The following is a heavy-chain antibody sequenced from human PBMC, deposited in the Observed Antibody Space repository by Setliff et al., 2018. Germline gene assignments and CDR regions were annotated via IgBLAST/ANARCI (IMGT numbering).Heavy chain of an antibody. Sequence: ASVKVSCKTSGYSFTVFGISWVRQAPGQGLEWMGIIDPSGDYTNYGQKFQGRVTMTRDTSTTTVYMGLSSLRSEDTAVYYCARAPLESGYYYGQGHYFDYWGQGTLVTVSS. CDR3: ARAPLESGYYYGQGHYFDY. J-gene: IGHJ4*02. V-gene: IGHV1-46*01. CDR1: GYSFTVFG. D-gene: IGHD5-18*01. CDR2: IDPSGDYT.